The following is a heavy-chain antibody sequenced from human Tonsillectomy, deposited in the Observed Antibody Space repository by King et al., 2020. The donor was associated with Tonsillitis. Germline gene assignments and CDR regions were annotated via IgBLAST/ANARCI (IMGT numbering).Heavy chain of an antibody. D-gene: IGHD1-26*01. CDR1: GFTFSNYG. V-gene: IGHV3-30*18. Sequence: VQLVESGGGVVQPGRSLRLSCAASGFTFSNYGMHWVRQAPGKGLEWVALIAYDASYENYADSVKGRFAISRDNSKNTLYLEMNSLRVEDTAVCYCEKDGIGLSYWYFDLWGRGTLVTVSS. CDR2: IAYDASYE. CDR3: EKDGIGLSYWYFDL. J-gene: IGHJ2*01.